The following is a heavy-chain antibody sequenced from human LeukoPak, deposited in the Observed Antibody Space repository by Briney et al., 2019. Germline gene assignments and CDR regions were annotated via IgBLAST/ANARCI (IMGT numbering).Heavy chain of an antibody. J-gene: IGHJ5*02. Sequence: SETLSLICTVSGASITSHYWSWLRQPPGKGLEWIGHILYTGSTNYNPSLRGRVTMSVDPSKNHFSLPLTSVTAADTAVYYCALAAGDWFDPWGQGTLVTVSS. CDR2: ILYTGST. CDR1: GASITSHY. D-gene: IGHD1-26*01. V-gene: IGHV4-59*11. CDR3: ALAAGDWFDP.